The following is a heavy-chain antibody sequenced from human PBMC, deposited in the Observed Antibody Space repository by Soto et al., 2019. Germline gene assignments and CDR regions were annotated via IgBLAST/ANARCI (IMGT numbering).Heavy chain of an antibody. J-gene: IGHJ4*02. CDR2: INSDDSSR. CDR1: GCSFSSYW. V-gene: IGHV3-74*01. D-gene: IGHD7-27*01. CDR3: ARESHWAPGY. Sequence: LMLSCAASGCSFSSYWMHWVRQAPGKGLVWVSRINSDDSSRSYADSVRGRFTISRDNAKNTLYLQMNSLRVEDTAVYYCARESHWAPGYWGQGTLVTVSS.